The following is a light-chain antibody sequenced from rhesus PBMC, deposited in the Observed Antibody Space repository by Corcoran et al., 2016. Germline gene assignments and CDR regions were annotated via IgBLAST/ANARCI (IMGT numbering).Light chain of an antibody. CDR1: SSDIGDHNR. CDR3: SSYTSTRAYI. CDR2: EVS. V-gene: IGLV2-13*03. J-gene: IGLJ1*01. Sequence: QAAPTQSPSVSGSPGQSVTISCTGTSSDIGDHNRVSWYQQHPGKVPKLMIYEVSKRPSGVSDRFSGSKSGNTASLTISGLQAEDEADYYCSSYTSTRAYIFGSGTRLTVL.